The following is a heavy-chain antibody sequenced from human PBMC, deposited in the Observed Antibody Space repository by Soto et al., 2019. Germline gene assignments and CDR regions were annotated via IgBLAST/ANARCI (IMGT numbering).Heavy chain of an antibody. D-gene: IGHD4-17*01. CDR3: ARDLGRPVTTGVRYHYLGMDV. CDR1: GYTFTSHG. Sequence: VSVKVSCKASGYTFTSHGISWVRQAPGQGLEWMGWISAYNPNTHYAQKLQGRVTMTTDTSTTTAYREPRSLRSDDTAVYYCARDLGRPVTTGVRYHYLGMDVWGKGTTVTVSP. J-gene: IGHJ6*04. V-gene: IGHV1-18*01. CDR2: ISAYNPNT.